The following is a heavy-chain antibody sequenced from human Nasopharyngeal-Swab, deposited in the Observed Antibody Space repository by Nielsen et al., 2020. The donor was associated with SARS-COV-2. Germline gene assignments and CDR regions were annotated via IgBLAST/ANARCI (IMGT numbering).Heavy chain of an antibody. Sequence: ASVKVSCKASGYTFTNYAMNWVRQAPGQGLEWMGWINTNTREPTYAQDFTGRFAFSLDTSVSTAYLQITSLEADDTAVYYCARDWGFYGMDVWGQGTTVIVSS. J-gene: IGHJ6*02. D-gene: IGHD3-16*01. CDR1: GYTFTNYA. CDR2: INTNTREP. V-gene: IGHV7-4-1*02. CDR3: ARDWGFYGMDV.